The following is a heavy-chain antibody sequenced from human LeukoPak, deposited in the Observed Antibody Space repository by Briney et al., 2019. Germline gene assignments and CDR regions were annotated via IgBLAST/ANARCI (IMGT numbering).Heavy chain of an antibody. J-gene: IGHJ5*02. CDR2: ISGSSSYI. Sequence: GGSLRLSCAASGFTFSGYDMNWVRQAPGKGLERVSSISGSSSYIYYADSMKGRFTISRDNGKKSLYLQMNSLRAEDTAVYFCARGSSNVAARNNWFDPWGQGTLVTVSS. CDR3: ARGSSNVAARNNWFDP. D-gene: IGHD6-6*01. V-gene: IGHV3-21*01. CDR1: GFTFSGYD.